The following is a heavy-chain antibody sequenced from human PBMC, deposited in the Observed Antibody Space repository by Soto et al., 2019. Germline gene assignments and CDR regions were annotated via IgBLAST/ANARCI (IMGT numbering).Heavy chain of an antibody. CDR2: IYYSGST. CDR1: GGSISRGDYY. J-gene: IGHJ4*02. D-gene: IGHD3-22*01. CDR3: ARVPIRYTRITMIVVVTTDAFDY. V-gene: IGHV4-30-4*01. Sequence: SETLSLTCTFSGGSISRGDYYWGWVRQPPGKGLEGIGYIYYSGSTYYNPSLKSRVTISVDTSKNQFSLKLSSVTAADTAVYYCARVPIRYTRITMIVVVTTDAFDYWGQGTLVTVSS.